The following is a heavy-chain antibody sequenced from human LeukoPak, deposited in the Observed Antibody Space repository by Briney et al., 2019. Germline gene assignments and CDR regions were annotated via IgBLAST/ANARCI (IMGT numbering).Heavy chain of an antibody. CDR3: GPPPDFDY. CDR2: IHPSGST. V-gene: IGHV4-4*07. Sequence: SETLSLTCTVSGDSISSYYWSWVRQPAGKGLEWIGRIHPSGSTNYNPSLKSRVTLSVDTSKNQFSLKLSSVTAADTAVYARGPPPDFDYWGRGTLVTVSS. J-gene: IGHJ4*02. CDR1: GDSISSYY.